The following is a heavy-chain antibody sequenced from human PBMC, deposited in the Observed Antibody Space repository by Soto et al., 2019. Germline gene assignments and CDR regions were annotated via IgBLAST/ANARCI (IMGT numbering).Heavy chain of an antibody. D-gene: IGHD3-22*01. Sequence: SETLSLTCTVSGGSISSYYWSWIRQPPGKGLEWIGYIYYSGSTNYNPSLKSRVTISVDTSKNQFSLKLSSVTAADTAVYYCARGYYDSSGYSQPFDYWGQGTLVTVSS. J-gene: IGHJ4*02. CDR2: IYYSGST. CDR3: ARGYYDSSGYSQPFDY. V-gene: IGHV4-59*01. CDR1: GGSISSYY.